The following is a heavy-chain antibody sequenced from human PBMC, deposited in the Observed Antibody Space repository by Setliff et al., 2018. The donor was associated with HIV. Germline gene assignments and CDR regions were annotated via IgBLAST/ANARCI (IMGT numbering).Heavy chain of an antibody. CDR2: ISAYNGNT. CDR3: ARAAGYQLLG. V-gene: IGHV1-18*01. D-gene: IGHD1-1*01. CDR1: GYTFTSFG. J-gene: IGHJ4*02. Sequence: ASVKVSCKASGYTFTSFGISWMRQAPGQGLEWMGRISAYNGNTDHAQRLQGRVTVTTDTSTSTGYMELKSLTSDDTAVYYCARAAGYQLLGWGQGTLVTVSS.